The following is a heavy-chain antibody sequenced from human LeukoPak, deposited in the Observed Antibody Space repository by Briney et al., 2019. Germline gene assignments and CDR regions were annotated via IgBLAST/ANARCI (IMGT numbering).Heavy chain of an antibody. Sequence: GGSLRLSCAASGFTFSSYSMSWVRQAPGKGLEWVSVISGSGGTTYDADSVKGRFTISRDNSKNTLYLQMNSLRAEDTAVYYCAKKMGSSLYYSFDYWGQGTLVTVS. V-gene: IGHV3-23*01. J-gene: IGHJ4*02. D-gene: IGHD6-19*01. CDR2: ISGSGGTT. CDR1: GFTFSSYS. CDR3: AKKMGSSLYYSFDY.